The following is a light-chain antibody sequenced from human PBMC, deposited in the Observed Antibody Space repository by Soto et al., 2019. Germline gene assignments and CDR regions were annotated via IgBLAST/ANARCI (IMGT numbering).Light chain of an antibody. J-gene: IGLJ1*01. CDR3: AAWDDSLNAYYV. CDR1: SSNIGSNY. Sequence: QSALTQPPSTSGTPGQRVTISCSGSSSNIGSNYIYWFQQLPGTAPKLLIYRNNQRPSGVPDRFSGSKSGTSASLAISGLRSEDEADYYCAAWDDSLNAYYVFGTGTKLTVL. V-gene: IGLV1-47*01. CDR2: RNN.